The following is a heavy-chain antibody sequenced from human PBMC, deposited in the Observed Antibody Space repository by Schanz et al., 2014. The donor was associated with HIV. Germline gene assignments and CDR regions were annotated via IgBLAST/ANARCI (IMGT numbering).Heavy chain of an antibody. D-gene: IGHD1-20*01. J-gene: IGHJ6*02. CDR3: ARGEAITYYYHYYGMDV. V-gene: IGHV3-30*03. Sequence: QVQLVESGGGVVQPGRSLRLSCAASGFTFSTYGMHWVRQAPGKGLEWVAFISYDGSNKYYADSVKGRFSISRDNSKNQLSMQRNTMREEEKEWYYCARGEAITYYYHYYGMDVWGQGTTVTVSS. CDR2: ISYDGSNK. CDR1: GFTFSTYG.